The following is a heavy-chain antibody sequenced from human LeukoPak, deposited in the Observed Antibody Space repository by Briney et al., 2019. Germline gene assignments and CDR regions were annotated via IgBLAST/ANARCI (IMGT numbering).Heavy chain of an antibody. J-gene: IGHJ4*02. CDR1: GFTFSNNW. Sequence: GGSLRLSCAASGFTFSNNWMHWVRQAPGKGLEWVSGINWNGGSTGYADSVKGRFTISRDNAKNSLYLQMNSLRAEDTALYYCARDRSQLPVDYWGQGTLVTVSS. D-gene: IGHD2-2*01. V-gene: IGHV3-20*04. CDR2: INWNGGST. CDR3: ARDRSQLPVDY.